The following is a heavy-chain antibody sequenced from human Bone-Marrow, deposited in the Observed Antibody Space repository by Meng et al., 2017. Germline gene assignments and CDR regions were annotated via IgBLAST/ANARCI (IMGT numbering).Heavy chain of an antibody. CDR2: IYYSGST. V-gene: IGHV4-31*03. CDR3: ARAYSSGWYVLPFDY. Sequence: SETLSLTCTVSGGSISSGGYYWSWIRQHPGKGLEWIGYIYYSGSTYYNPSLKSRVTISVDTSKNQFSLQLNSVTPEDTAVYYCARAYSSGWYVLPFDYWGQGTLVTVSS. CDR1: GGSISSGGYY. D-gene: IGHD6-19*01. J-gene: IGHJ4*02.